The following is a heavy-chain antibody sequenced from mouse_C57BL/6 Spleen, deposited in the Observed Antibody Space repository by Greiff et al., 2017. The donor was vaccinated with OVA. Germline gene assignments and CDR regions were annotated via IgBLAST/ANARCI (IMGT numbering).Heavy chain of an antibody. CDR3: ARQDGYPYYYAMDY. Sequence: EVQRVESGGGLVQPGGSLKLSCAASGFTFSDYYMYWVRQTPEKRLEWVAYISNGGGSTYYPDTVKGRFTISRDNAKNTLYLQMSRLKSEDTAMYYCARQDGYPYYYAMDYWGQGTSVTVSS. V-gene: IGHV5-12*01. CDR1: GFTFSDYY. CDR2: ISNGGGST. D-gene: IGHD2-3*01. J-gene: IGHJ4*01.